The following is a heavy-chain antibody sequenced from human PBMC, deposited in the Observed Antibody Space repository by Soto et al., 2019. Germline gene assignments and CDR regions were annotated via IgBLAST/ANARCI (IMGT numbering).Heavy chain of an antibody. CDR1: GFTFSSYA. CDR2: RSYDGSNK. Sequence: QVQLVESGGGVVQPGRSLRLSCAASGFTFSSYAMHWVRQAAGKGLEWVAVRSYDGSNKYYADSVKGRFTISRDNSKNTLYLQMNSLRAEDTAVYYCASPNRHYYSYGMDVWGQGTTVTVSS. CDR3: ASPNRHYYSYGMDV. V-gene: IGHV3-30-3*01. J-gene: IGHJ6*02. D-gene: IGHD7-27*01.